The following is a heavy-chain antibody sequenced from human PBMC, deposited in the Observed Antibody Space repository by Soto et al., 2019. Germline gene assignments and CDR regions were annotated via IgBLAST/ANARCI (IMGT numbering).Heavy chain of an antibody. CDR1: GFTFSSYA. CDR2: ISGSGGST. CDR3: AKGVGGYDYEFDY. J-gene: IGHJ4*02. V-gene: IGHV3-23*01. Sequence: EVQLLESGGGLVQPGGSLRLSCTASGFTFSSYAMSWVRQAPGKGLEWVSAISGSGGSTYYADSVKGRFTISRDNSKNTLYLQMNSSRAEDTAVYYCAKGVGGYDYEFDYWGQGTLVTVSS. D-gene: IGHD5-12*01.